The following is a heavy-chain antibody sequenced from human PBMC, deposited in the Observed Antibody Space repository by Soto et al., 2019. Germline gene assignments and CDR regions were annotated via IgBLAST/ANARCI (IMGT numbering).Heavy chain of an antibody. V-gene: IGHV4-39*02. CDR1: GGSISSSSYY. CDR2: IYYSGST. D-gene: IGHD2-15*01. J-gene: IGHJ4*02. CDR3: ARDNPPWWPPDY. Sequence: SETLSLTCTVSGGSISSSSYYWGWIRQPPGKGLEWIGSIYYSGSTYYNPSLKSRVTISVDTSKNQFSLKLSSVTAADTAVYYCARDNPPWWPPDYWGQGTLVTVSS.